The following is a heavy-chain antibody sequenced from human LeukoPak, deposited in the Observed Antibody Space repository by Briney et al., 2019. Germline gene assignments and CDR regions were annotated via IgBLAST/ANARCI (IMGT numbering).Heavy chain of an antibody. V-gene: IGHV4-31*03. CDR2: IYYSGST. D-gene: IGHD3-9*01. Sequence: SETLSLTCTVSGGSISSGGYYWSWIRQHPGKGLEWIGYIYYSGSTYYNPSLKIRVTISVDTSKNQFSLKLSSVTAADTAVYYCARSRVYDILTGYLYNWFDPWGQGTLVTVSS. CDR1: GGSISSGGYY. CDR3: ARSRVYDILTGYLYNWFDP. J-gene: IGHJ5*02.